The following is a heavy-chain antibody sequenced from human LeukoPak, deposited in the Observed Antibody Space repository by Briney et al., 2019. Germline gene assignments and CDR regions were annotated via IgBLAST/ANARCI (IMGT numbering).Heavy chain of an antibody. J-gene: IGHJ4*02. CDR1: GYSISSGYY. V-gene: IGHV4-38-2*02. D-gene: IGHD5-24*01. CDR2: IYHSGST. CDR3: ARVGLQYRYFDY. Sequence: PSETLSLTCTVSGYSISSGYYWGWIRQPPGKGLEWIGSIYHSGSTYYNPSLKSRVTISVDTSKNQFSLKLSSVTAADTAVYYCARVGLQYRYFDYWGQGTLVTVSS.